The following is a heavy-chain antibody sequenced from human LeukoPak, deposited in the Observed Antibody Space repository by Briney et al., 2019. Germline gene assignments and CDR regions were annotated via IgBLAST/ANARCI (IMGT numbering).Heavy chain of an antibody. CDR1: GYTFTGYY. D-gene: IGHD3-22*01. V-gene: IGHV1-2*02. CDR2: INPNSGGT. CDR3: ATVNDYYDSSGYYGY. Sequence: ASVKVSCKASGYTFTGYYMHWVRQAPGQGLEWMGWINPNSGGTNYAQKFQGRVTMTEDTSTDTAYMELSSLRSEDTAVYYCATVNDYYDSSGYYGYWGQGTLVTVSS. J-gene: IGHJ4*02.